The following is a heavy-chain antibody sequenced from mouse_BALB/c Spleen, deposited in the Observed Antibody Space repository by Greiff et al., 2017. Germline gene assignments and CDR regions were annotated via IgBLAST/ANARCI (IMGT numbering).Heavy chain of an antibody. CDR1: GYTFTDYN. D-gene: IGHD2-3*01. V-gene: IGHV1-18*01. Sequence: VQLKQSGPELVKPGASVKIPCKASGYTFTDYNMDWVKQSHGKSLEWIGDINPNNGGTIYNQKFKGKATLTVDKSSSTAYMELRSLTSEDTAVYYCARGFRFDGYWSWFAYWGQGTLVTVSA. CDR3: ARGFRFDGYWSWFAY. CDR2: INPNNGGT. J-gene: IGHJ3*01.